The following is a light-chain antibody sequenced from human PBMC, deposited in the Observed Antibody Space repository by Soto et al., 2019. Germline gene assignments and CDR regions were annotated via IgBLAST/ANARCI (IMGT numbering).Light chain of an antibody. J-gene: IGLJ1*01. CDR1: SSDVGGYNY. Sequence: QSVLTQPASVSGSPGQAITIPCTGTSSDVGGYNYVSWYQQHPGKAPKLMIYDVSNRPSGVSNRFSGSKSGNTASLTISGLQAEDEADYYCSSFTSSTTYVFGTGTKVTV. CDR2: DVS. CDR3: SSFTSSTTYV. V-gene: IGLV2-14*01.